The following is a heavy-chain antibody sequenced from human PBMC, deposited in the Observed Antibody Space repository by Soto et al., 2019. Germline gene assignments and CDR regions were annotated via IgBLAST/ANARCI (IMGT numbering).Heavy chain of an antibody. CDR1: GYTFTSHY. Sequence: GASVKVSCKASGYTFTSHYIHWVRQAPGQGLEWMGIINPSGGSTTYAQKFQGRVTMTRDTSTSTVYMELSSLRSEDTAVFYCARKGIIGSYSAFDIWGQGTMVTVSS. D-gene: IGHD1-26*01. V-gene: IGHV1-46*03. CDR3: ARKGIIGSYSAFDI. J-gene: IGHJ3*02. CDR2: INPSGGST.